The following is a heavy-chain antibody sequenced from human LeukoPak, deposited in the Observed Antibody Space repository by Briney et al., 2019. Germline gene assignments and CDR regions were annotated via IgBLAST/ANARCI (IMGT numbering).Heavy chain of an antibody. D-gene: IGHD3-10*01. CDR1: GFTFSDYY. CDR3: ASSGYGSGSYYLDY. Sequence: PGGSLRLSCAASGFTFSDYYMSWIRQAPGKGLEWVSYVSSSGSTICYADSVKGRFTISRDNAKNSLYLQMNSLRAEDTAVYYCASSGYGSGSYYLDYWGQGTLVTVSS. J-gene: IGHJ4*02. V-gene: IGHV3-11*01. CDR2: VSSSGSTI.